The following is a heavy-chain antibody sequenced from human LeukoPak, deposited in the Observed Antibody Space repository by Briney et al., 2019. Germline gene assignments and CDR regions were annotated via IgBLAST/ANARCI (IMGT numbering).Heavy chain of an antibody. V-gene: IGHV1-18*01. CDR2: ISAFNYII. CDR1: GYSFSHYG. CDR3: AKAYGYEEYDH. J-gene: IGHJ4*02. Sequence: ASVKVSCKTSGYSFSHYGISWWRQAPGQGLEWVGWISAFNYIIEYAQKFQGRVTMTRDTSISTAYMELSSLRSNDTAVYYCAKAYGYEEYDHWGQGTLVTVSS. D-gene: IGHD5-18*01.